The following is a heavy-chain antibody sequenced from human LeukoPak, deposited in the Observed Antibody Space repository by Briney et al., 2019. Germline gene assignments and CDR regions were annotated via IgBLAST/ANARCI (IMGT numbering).Heavy chain of an antibody. CDR3: ARGLETAMPTGFDY. J-gene: IGHJ4*02. CDR1: GGSFSGYY. D-gene: IGHD5-18*01. V-gene: IGHV4-34*01. CDR2: INHSGST. Sequence: SETLSLTCAVYGGSFSGYYWSWIRQPPGKGLEWIGEINHSGSTNYNPSLKSRVTISVDTSKNQFSLKLSYVTAADTAVYYCARGLETAMPTGFDYWGQGTLVTVSS.